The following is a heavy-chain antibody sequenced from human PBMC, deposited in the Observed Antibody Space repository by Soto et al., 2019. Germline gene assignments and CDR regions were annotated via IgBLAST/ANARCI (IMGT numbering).Heavy chain of an antibody. J-gene: IGHJ4*02. V-gene: IGHV4-31*03. Sequence: SETLSLTCTVSGGSISSGGYYWSWIRQHPGKGLEWIGYIYYSGSTYYNPSLKSRVTISVDTSKNQFSLKLSSVTAADTAVYYCARSAIQLWFYFDYWGQGTLVTVSS. CDR1: GGSISSGGYY. CDR3: ARSAIQLWFYFDY. D-gene: IGHD5-18*01. CDR2: IYYSGST.